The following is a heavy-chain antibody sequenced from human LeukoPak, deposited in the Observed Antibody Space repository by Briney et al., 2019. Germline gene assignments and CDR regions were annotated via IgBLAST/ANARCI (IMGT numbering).Heavy chain of an antibody. V-gene: IGHV1-2*02. CDR3: ARADYYGSGSYYIGNWFDP. Sequence: ASVKVSCKASGYTFTVYYIHWVRQAPGQGLEWMGWINPNTGGTNYAQEFQGRVTMTRDTSISTAYMELSRLRSDDTAVYYCARADYYGSGSYYIGNWFDPWGQGTLVTVSS. CDR2: INPNTGGT. D-gene: IGHD3-10*01. J-gene: IGHJ5*02. CDR1: GYTFTVYY.